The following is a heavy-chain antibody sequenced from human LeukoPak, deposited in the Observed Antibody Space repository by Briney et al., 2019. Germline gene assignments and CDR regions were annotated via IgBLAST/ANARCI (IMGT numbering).Heavy chain of an antibody. J-gene: IGHJ2*01. CDR3: AKGPDYADWYFDL. V-gene: IGHV3-9*01. Sequence: GGSLRLSCAASGFTFDDYAMHWVRQAPGKGLEWVSGISWNSGSIGYADSVKGRFTISRDNAKNSLYLQMNSLRAEDTALYYCAKGPDYADWYFDLWGRGTLVTVSS. CDR1: GFTFDDYA. CDR2: ISWNSGSI. D-gene: IGHD4-17*01.